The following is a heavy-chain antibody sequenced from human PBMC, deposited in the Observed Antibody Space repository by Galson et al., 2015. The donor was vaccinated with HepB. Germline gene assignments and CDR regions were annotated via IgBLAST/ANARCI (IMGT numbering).Heavy chain of an antibody. J-gene: IGHJ4*02. CDR3: ARHAEYNWNHIYFDY. CDR2: ISAYNGNT. V-gene: IGHV1-18*01. D-gene: IGHD1-14*01. CDR1: GYTFTSYG. Sequence: SVKVSCKASGYTFTSYGISWVRQAPGQGLEWMGWISAYNGNTNYAQKPQGRVTMTTDTSTSTAYMELRSLRSDDTAVYYCARHAEYNWNHIYFDYWGQGTLVTVSS.